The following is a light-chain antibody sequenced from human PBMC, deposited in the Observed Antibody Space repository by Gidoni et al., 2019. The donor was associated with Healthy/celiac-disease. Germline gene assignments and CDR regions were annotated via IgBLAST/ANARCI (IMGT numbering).Light chain of an antibody. CDR3: QQYGSSPWT. CDR1: QSVSSSY. Sequence: ESVSTQSPGTLSLAPGEGAAISCRASQSVSSSYLAWYQQKPGQAPRLLIYGASSMATGIPSRFSGSGSGTDFTLTISSLEPEDFAVYYCQQYGSSPWTFGPGTKVEIK. CDR2: GAS. V-gene: IGKV3-20*01. J-gene: IGKJ1*01.